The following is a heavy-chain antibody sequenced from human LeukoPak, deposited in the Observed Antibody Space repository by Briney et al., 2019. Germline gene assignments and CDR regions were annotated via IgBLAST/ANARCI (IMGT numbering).Heavy chain of an antibody. CDR2: ISYDGSNK. D-gene: IGHD6-19*01. Sequence: PGGSLRLSCVAFGFPFSSYAMHWVRQAPGKGLEWVAVISYDGSNKYYADSVKGRFTISRDNSKNTLYLQMNSLRAEDTAVYYCASPNSSGWYYYYYGMDVWGQGTTVTVSS. J-gene: IGHJ6*02. CDR3: ASPNSSGWYYYYYGMDV. V-gene: IGHV3-30-3*02. CDR1: GFPFSSYA.